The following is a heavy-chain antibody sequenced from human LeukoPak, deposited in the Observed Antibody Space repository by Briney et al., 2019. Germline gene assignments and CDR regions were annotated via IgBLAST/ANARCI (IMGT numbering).Heavy chain of an antibody. CDR1: GFTFSSYW. D-gene: IGHD3-10*01. CDR3: ARTRARGLIGY. J-gene: IGHJ4*02. V-gene: IGHV3-7*01. CDR2: IKHDGSER. Sequence: GGSLRLSCAASGFTFSSYWMTWVRQAPGKGLEWVANIKHDGSERFYVDSVKGRFTISRDNAKNSLYLQMSSLRAEDTAVYYCARTRARGLIGYWGQGTLVTVSS.